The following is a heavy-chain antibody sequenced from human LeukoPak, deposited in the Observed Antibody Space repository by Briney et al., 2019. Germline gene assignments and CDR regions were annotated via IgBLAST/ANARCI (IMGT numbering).Heavy chain of an antibody. D-gene: IGHD6-19*01. J-gene: IGHJ4*02. CDR2: ISAYNGNT. CDR3: ARDDGGKNSGLFLF. Sequence: GASVKVSCKASGYTFTSYGISWLRQAPGQGLEWMGWISAYNGNTNYAQKLQGRVTMTTDTSTSTAYMELRSLRSDDTAVYYCARDDGGKNSGLFLFWGQGTLVTVSS. CDR1: GYTFTSYG. V-gene: IGHV1-18*01.